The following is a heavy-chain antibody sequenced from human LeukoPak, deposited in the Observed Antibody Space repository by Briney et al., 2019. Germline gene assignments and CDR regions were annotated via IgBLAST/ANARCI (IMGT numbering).Heavy chain of an antibody. J-gene: IGHJ4*02. V-gene: IGHV1-3*01. CDR2: INAGNGNT. CDR3: ARSTEVVVPAAKYFDY. Sequence: ASVKVSCKASGYTFTSYAMHWVRQAPGQRPEWMGWINAGNGNTKYSQKFQGRVTITRDTSASTAYMELSSLRSEDTAVYYCARSTEVVVPAAKYFDYWGQGTLVTVSS. CDR1: GYTFTSYA. D-gene: IGHD2-2*01.